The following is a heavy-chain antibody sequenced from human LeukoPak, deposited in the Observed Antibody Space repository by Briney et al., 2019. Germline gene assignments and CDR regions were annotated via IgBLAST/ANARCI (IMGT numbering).Heavy chain of an antibody. CDR1: GGSFSGYY. V-gene: IGHV4-4*07. J-gene: IGHJ5*02. CDR2: IYTSGST. CDR3: ARERWLQFGWFDP. Sequence: KPSETLSLTCAVYGGSFSGYYWSWIRQPAGKGLEWIGRIYTSGSTNYNPSLKSRVTMSVDTSKNQFSLKLSSVTAADTAVYYCARERWLQFGWFDPWGQGTLVTVSS. D-gene: IGHD5-24*01.